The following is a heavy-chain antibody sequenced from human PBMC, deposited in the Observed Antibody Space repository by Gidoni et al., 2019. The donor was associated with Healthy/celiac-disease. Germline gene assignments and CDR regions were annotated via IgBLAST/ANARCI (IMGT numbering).Heavy chain of an antibody. Sequence: QVQLVQSGAEVKKPGASVKVSCKASGYTFTSYGISWVRQAPGQGLEGMGWIIAYNGNTNYAQKLQGRVTMTTDTSTSTAHMELRSLRSYDFWSGYYPYYYGMDVWGQGTTVTVSS. CDR1: GYTFTSYG. CDR3: PYYYGMDV. CDR2: IIAYNGNT. D-gene: IGHD3-3*01. V-gene: IGHV1-18*04. J-gene: IGHJ6*02.